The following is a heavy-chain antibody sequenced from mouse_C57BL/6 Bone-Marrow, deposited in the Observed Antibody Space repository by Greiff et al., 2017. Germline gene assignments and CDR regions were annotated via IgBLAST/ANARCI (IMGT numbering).Heavy chain of an antibody. J-gene: IGHJ4*01. V-gene: IGHV1-59*01. CDR1: GYTFTSYW. CDR3: ARWFPAMDY. CDR2: IDPSDSYT. D-gene: IGHD2-2*01. Sequence: QVQLQQPGAELVRPGTSVKLSCKASGYTFTSYWMHWVKQRPGQGLEWIGVIDPSDSYTNYNQKFKGQATLTVDTSSSTAYMQLSSLTSEDSAVXYCARWFPAMDYWGQGTSVTVSS.